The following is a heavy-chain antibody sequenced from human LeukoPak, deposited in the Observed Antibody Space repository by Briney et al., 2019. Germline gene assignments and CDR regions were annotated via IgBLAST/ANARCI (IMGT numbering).Heavy chain of an antibody. CDR3: ARTGVTIFGDAFDI. Sequence: SETLSLTCTVSGGSISSYYWSWVRQPPGKGLEWIGYIYYSGSTNYNPSLKSRVTISVDTSKNQFSLKLSSVTAADTAVYYCARTGVTIFGDAFDIWGQGTMVTVSS. CDR1: GGSISSYY. D-gene: IGHD3-3*01. CDR2: IYYSGST. V-gene: IGHV4-59*12. J-gene: IGHJ3*02.